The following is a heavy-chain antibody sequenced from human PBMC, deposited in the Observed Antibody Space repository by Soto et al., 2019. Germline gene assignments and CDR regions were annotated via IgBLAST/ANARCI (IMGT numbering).Heavy chain of an antibody. V-gene: IGHV1-69*06. CDR3: SRGSSMTAVTAFEY. Sequence: QVQLEQSGPEVKRPGSSVKVSCKASGGIFSSYSVSWVRQAPGQGLEWMGGVIPMFNTSNYARKFQGRVTITADKSTATVYMDLTSLRSDETAVYYCSRGSSMTAVTAFEYWGQGTLVTVTS. D-gene: IGHD4-17*01. CDR1: GGIFSSYS. CDR2: VIPMFNTS. J-gene: IGHJ4*02.